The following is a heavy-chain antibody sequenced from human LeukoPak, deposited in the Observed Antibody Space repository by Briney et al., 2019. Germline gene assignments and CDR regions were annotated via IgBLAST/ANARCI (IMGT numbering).Heavy chain of an antibody. J-gene: IGHJ4*02. CDR3: ARDIGIAAAGDLYYFDY. CDR1: GDSVSSNSAA. D-gene: IGHD6-13*01. CDR2: TYYRSKWYN. V-gene: IGHV6-1*01. Sequence: SQTLSLTCAISGDSVSSNSAAWTWIRQSPSRGLEWLGRTYYRSKWYNDYAVSVKSRITINPDTSKNQFSLQLNSVTPEDTAVYYCARDIGIAAAGDLYYFDYWGQGTLVTVSS.